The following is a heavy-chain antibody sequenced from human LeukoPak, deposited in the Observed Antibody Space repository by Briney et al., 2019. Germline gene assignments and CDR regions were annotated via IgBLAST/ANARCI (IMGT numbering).Heavy chain of an antibody. Sequence: GGSLRLSCAASGFTFSSYGMHWVRQAPGKGLVWVSRINSDGSSTSYADSVKGRFTISRDNAKNSLYLQMNSLRAEDTAIYYCARDNYYGSGTYGFESYWGQGTLVTVSS. CDR2: INSDGSST. D-gene: IGHD3-10*01. CDR1: GFTFSSYG. J-gene: IGHJ4*02. CDR3: ARDNYYGSGTYGFESY. V-gene: IGHV3-74*01.